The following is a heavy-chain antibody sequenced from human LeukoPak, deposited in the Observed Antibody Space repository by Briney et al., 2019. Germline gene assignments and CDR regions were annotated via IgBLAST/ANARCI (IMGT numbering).Heavy chain of an antibody. J-gene: IGHJ4*02. V-gene: IGHV3-30*02. D-gene: IGHD3-3*01. CDR1: DFTFITYG. CDR3: AKEGSLGIDY. CDR2: IRYDGSNK. Sequence: GGSLRLSCAASDFTFITYGMHWVRQAPGKGLERVAFIRYDGSNKYYADSVKGRFTISRDNSKNTLYLQMNSLRAEDTAVYYCAKEGSLGIDYWGQGTLVTVSS.